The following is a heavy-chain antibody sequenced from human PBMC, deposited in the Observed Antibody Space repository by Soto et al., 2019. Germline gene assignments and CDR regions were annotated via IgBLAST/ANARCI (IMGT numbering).Heavy chain of an antibody. CDR1: GASIRSTY. V-gene: IGHV4-59*01. CDR2: IYYSGTT. J-gene: IGHJ5*01. Sequence: SETLSLTCTVSGASIRSTYWSWIRQSPGKGLEWIGYIYYSGTTNYNPSLKNRVTISVDTSKNQLSLNLTSVTAADTAVYYCARTPFSLNLGTVLDYFDSWGQGTMVTVYS. CDR3: ARTPFSLNLGTVLDYFDS. D-gene: IGHD7-27*01.